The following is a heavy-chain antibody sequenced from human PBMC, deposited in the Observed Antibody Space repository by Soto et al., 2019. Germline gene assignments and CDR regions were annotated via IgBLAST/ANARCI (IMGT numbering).Heavy chain of an antibody. CDR3: ARAVAVPADFDY. Sequence: QVQLVQSGAEEKKPGASVKVSRKASGYTFTVYAMHWVRQAPGQRLEWMGWINAGNGNTKYSQKFQGRVTITRDTSASTAYMELSSLRSEDTAVYYCARAVAVPADFDYWGQGTLVTVSS. V-gene: IGHV1-3*05. CDR2: INAGNGNT. CDR1: GYTFTVYA. J-gene: IGHJ4*02. D-gene: IGHD6-19*01.